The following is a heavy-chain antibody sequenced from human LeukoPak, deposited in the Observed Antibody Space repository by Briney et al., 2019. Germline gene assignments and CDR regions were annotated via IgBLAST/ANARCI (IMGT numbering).Heavy chain of an antibody. CDR1: GFTFSSYE. CDR3: ARDPLD. CDR2: ISSTGSTI. J-gene: IGHJ4*02. V-gene: IGHV3-48*03. Sequence: PGGFLRLSCAASGFTFSSYEMNWVRQAPGKGLEWVSYISSTGSTIYYADSVKRGFTISRDNAKKSLYLQMNSLRAEETAVYYCARDPLDWGQGTLVTVSS.